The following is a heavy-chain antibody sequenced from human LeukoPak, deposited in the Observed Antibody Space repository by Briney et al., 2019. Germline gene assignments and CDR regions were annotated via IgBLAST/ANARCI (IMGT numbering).Heavy chain of an antibody. D-gene: IGHD2-15*01. CDR1: GGSVSSGSYY. CDR3: AARYCSGGSCEAG. J-gene: IGHJ4*02. V-gene: IGHV4-61*01. Sequence: PSETLSLTCTVSGGSVSSGSYYWSWIRQPPGKGLEWIGYIYYSGSTNYNPSLKRRVTISVDTSKNQFSLKLSSVTAADTAVYYCAARYCSGGSCEAGWGQGTLVTVSS. CDR2: IYYSGST.